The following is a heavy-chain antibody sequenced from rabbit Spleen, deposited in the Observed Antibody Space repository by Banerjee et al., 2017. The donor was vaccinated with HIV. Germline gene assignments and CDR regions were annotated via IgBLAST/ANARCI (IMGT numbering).Heavy chain of an antibody. CDR1: GFSFSRSYD. CDR3: ARDFDF. V-gene: IGHV1S40*01. CDR2: IFAGSTGTT. J-gene: IGHJ4*01. Sequence: LVESGGGLVKPGASLTLTCTASGFSFSRSYDMCWVRQAPGKGLEWIGTIFAGSTGTTDYARWAKGRFTISKTSSTTVTLQMTSLTAADTATYFCARDFDFWGPGTLVTVS.